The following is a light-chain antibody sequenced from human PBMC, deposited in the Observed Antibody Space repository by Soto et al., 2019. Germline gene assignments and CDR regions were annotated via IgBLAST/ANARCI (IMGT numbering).Light chain of an antibody. CDR3: QQYGSSQWT. J-gene: IGKJ1*01. CDR1: QSVSSSY. V-gene: IGKV3-20*01. CDR2: GAS. Sequence: EIMMTQSPGPLSLSKEARATLSCRASQSVSSSYLAWYQQKPGQAPRLLIYGASSRATGIPDRFSGSGSGTDFTLTISRLEPEDFAVYYCQQYGSSQWTFGQGTNV.